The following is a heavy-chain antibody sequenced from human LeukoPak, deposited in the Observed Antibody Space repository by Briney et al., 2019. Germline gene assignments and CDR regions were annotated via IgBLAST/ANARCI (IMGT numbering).Heavy chain of an antibody. Sequence: PGGSLRLSCEGSGFTFSDYYMSWIRQAPGKGLEWISYISNNGRSIYYADSVKGRFTISRDSSKNTLFLQMNRLRPEDAAVYYCAKAPVTTCRGAFCYPFDYWGLGTLVTVSS. J-gene: IGHJ4*02. CDR1: GFTFSDYY. CDR2: ISNNGRSI. CDR3: AKAPVTTCRGAFCYPFDY. D-gene: IGHD2-15*01. V-gene: IGHV3-11*01.